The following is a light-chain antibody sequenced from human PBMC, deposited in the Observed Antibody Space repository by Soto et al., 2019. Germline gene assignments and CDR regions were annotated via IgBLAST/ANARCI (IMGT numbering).Light chain of an antibody. CDR3: AAWDDSLNGLV. CDR1: SSNIGNNA. CDR2: YDD. J-gene: IGLJ2*01. Sequence: QSVLTQPPSVSEAPRQRGTISRSGSSSNIGNNAVNLYQQLQGKAPKLLIYYDDLLPSGVSDRFSGSKSGTSASLAISGLQSEDEADYYCAAWDDSLNGLVFGGGTKLTVL. V-gene: IGLV1-36*01.